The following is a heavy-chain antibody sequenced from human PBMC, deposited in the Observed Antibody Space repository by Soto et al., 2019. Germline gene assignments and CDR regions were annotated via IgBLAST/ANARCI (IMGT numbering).Heavy chain of an antibody. D-gene: IGHD3-10*01. Sequence: EVQLVESGGGLVQPGGSLRLSCAASGFTFSSYWMSWVRQAPGKGLEWVANIKQDGSEKYYVDSVKGRFTISRDNAKNSLYLQMNSLRAEDTAVYYCASFGGGSGSYPHDYWGQGTLVTVSS. CDR3: ASFGGGSGSYPHDY. CDR2: IKQDGSEK. J-gene: IGHJ4*02. CDR1: GFTFSSYW. V-gene: IGHV3-7*01.